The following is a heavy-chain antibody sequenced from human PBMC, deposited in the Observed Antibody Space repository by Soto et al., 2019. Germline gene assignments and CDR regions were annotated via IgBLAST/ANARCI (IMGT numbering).Heavy chain of an antibody. CDR2: IYYSGST. V-gene: IGHV4-39*01. J-gene: IGHJ6*02. Sequence: SATLSLTCTVSGGSISSSSYYWGWIRQPPGKGLEWIGSIYYSGSTYYNPSLKSRVTISVDTSKNQFSLKLSSVTAADTAVYYCARRGPAAGSPHYYYGMDVWGQGTTVTVSS. CDR1: GGSISSSSYY. D-gene: IGHD6-13*01. CDR3: ARRGPAAGSPHYYYGMDV.